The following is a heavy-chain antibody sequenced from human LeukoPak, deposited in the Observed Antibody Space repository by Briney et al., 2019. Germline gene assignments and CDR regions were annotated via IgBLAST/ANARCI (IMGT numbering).Heavy chain of an antibody. CDR1: GFTFSSYG. CDR2: IRYDGSNK. CDR3: AKDATGYSSSWYAYYYYYYMDV. J-gene: IGHJ6*03. V-gene: IGHV3-30*02. D-gene: IGHD6-13*01. Sequence: GGSLRLSCAASGFTFSSYGMHWVRQAPGKGLEWVAFIRYDGSNKYYADSVKGRFTISRDNSKNTLYLQMNSLRAEDTAVYYCAKDATGYSSSWYAYYYYYYMDVWGKGTTVTISS.